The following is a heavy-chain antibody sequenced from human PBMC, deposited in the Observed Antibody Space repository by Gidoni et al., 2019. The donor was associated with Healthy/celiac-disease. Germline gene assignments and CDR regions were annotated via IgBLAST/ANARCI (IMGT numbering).Heavy chain of an antibody. J-gene: IGHJ4*02. V-gene: IGHV3-30*18. D-gene: IGHD1-26*01. Sequence: QVQLVESGGGVVQPGRSLRLSCAASGFTFSSYGMHWVRQAPGKGLEWVAVISYDGSNKYYADSVKGRFTISRDNSKNTLYLQMNSLRAEDTAVYYCAKDPKWEPHPQGGGYFDYWGQGTLVTVSS. CDR1: GFTFSSYG. CDR3: AKDPKWEPHPQGGGYFDY. CDR2: ISYDGSNK.